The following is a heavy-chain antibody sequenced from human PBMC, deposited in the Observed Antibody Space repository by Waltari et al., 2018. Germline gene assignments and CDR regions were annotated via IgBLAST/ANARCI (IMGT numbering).Heavy chain of an antibody. CDR2: ISGYNHNT. CDR1: GYTFSDSG. D-gene: IGHD1-7*01. Sequence: QVQLVQSGAEVKKPGASVKVSCKTSGYTFSDSGISWVRQAPGQGLEWMGWISGYNHNTHYAQNLQGRVTMTTDTSTSTAYMELRSLRSDDSAVYYCARGGVYNWNYGPYFDYWGQGTLVTVSS. V-gene: IGHV1-18*04. J-gene: IGHJ4*02. CDR3: ARGGVYNWNYGPYFDY.